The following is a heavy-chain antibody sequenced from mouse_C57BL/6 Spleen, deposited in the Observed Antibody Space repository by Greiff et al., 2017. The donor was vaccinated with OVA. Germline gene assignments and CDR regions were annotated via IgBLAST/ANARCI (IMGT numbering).Heavy chain of an antibody. CDR3: TRLDYSNFYFDY. Sequence: EVQRVESGGGLVQPGGSMKLSCAASGFTFSDAWMDWVRQSPEKGLEWVAEIRNKANNHATYYAESVKGRFTISRDDSKSSVYLQMNSLRAEDTGIYYCTRLDYSNFYFDYWGQGTTLTVSS. V-gene: IGHV6-6*01. CDR2: IRNKANNHAT. J-gene: IGHJ2*01. D-gene: IGHD2-5*01. CDR1: GFTFSDAW.